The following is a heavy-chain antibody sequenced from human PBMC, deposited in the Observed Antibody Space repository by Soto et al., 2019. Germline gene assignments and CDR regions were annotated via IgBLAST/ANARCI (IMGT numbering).Heavy chain of an antibody. V-gene: IGHV3-23*01. D-gene: IGHD6-19*01. Sequence: EVQLLESGGGLVQPGGSLRLSCAAYGFTFSSYAMSWVRQAPGMGLVWVAAISGSGGSTYYADSVKGRFTISRDTSKNTRYLQLDRLRAEDTAGYYCAKGGSLRIAVAGTVGVDYWGQGTLVTVSS. CDR1: GFTFSSYA. CDR2: ISGSGGST. J-gene: IGHJ4*02. CDR3: AKGGSLRIAVAGTVGVDY.